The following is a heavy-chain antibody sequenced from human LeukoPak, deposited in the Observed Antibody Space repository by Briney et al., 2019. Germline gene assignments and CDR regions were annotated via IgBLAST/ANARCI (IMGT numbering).Heavy chain of an antibody. CDR2: INPSGGST. Sequence: ASVKVSCKASGYTFTSYYMHWVRQAPGQGLEWMGIINPSGGSTSYAQKFQGRVTMTRDMSTSTDYMELSSLRSEDTAVYYCAATIRRDFDYWGQGTLVTVSS. J-gene: IGHJ4*02. D-gene: IGHD5-12*01. V-gene: IGHV1-46*01. CDR1: GYTFTSYY. CDR3: AATIRRDFDY.